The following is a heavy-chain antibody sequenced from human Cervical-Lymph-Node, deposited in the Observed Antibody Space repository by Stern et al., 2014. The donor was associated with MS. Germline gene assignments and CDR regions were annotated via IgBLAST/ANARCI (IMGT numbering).Heavy chain of an antibody. CDR3: ARADGGYESGKYNWFDP. Sequence: VQLVESGAEVKKPGASVKVSCKSSGYTFTGYYIYWMRQAPGQGLEWVGRINPSNGGTKYAQKFQGRVPMARDTSIRTAYMDLSGLRSDDTAVYYCARADGGYESGKYNWFDPWGQGTLVTVSS. J-gene: IGHJ5*02. D-gene: IGHD5-12*01. V-gene: IGHV1-2*06. CDR1: GYTFTGYY. CDR2: INPSNGGT.